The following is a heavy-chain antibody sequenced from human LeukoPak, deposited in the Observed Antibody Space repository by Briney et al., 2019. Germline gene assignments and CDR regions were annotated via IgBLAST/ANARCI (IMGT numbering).Heavy chain of an antibody. D-gene: IGHD2-15*01. CDR2: IYSGGST. Sequence: GGPLRLSCAASGFTFSSYWMSWVRQAPGKGLEWVSVIYSGGSTYYTDSVKGRFTISRDNSKNTLYLQMNSLRAEDTAVYYCARATYCSGGSCYAFDPWGQGILVTVSS. J-gene: IGHJ5*02. CDR3: ARATYCSGGSCYAFDP. CDR1: GFTFSSYW. V-gene: IGHV3-53*01.